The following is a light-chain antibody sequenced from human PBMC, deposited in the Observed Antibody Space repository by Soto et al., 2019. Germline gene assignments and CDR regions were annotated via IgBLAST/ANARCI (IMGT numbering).Light chain of an antibody. CDR3: QSYDSSLRDVV. V-gene: IGLV1-40*01. CDR2: GNN. CDR1: SSNIGAGYD. J-gene: IGLJ2*01. Sequence: QSVLTQPPSMSGAPGQRVTLSCTGSSSNIGAGYDVHWYQQLPGTAPKLLIYGNNTRPSGVPDRFSGSKSGTSASLAITGLQAEDEADYYCQSYDSSLRDVVFGGGTKLTVL.